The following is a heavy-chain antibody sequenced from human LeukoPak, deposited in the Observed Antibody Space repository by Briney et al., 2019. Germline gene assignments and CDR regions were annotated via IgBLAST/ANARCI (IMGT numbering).Heavy chain of an antibody. CDR1: GLTFSGYW. J-gene: IGHJ5*02. CDR2: INQGGSER. CDR3: ASWIGGYDH. V-gene: IGHV3-7*01. D-gene: IGHD3-3*01. Sequence: PGGSLRLSCAASGLTFSGYWMSWVRQAPGKGLEWVANINQGGSERYYVGSVRGRFTISRDNAKKSLYLQMSSLRVEDTAVYYCASWIGGYDHRGQGTLVTVSS.